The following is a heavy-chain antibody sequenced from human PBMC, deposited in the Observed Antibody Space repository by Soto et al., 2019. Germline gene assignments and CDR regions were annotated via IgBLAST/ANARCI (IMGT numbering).Heavy chain of an antibody. CDR1: GGTFSSYA. CDR2: IIPIFGTA. CDR3: ARGPPRVTANWFDP. D-gene: IGHD5-18*01. J-gene: IGHJ5*02. V-gene: IGHV1-69*13. Sequence: SVKVSCKASGGTFSSYAISWVRQAPGQGLEWMGGIIPIFGTANYAQKFQGRVTITADESTSTAYMELSSLRSEDTAVYYCARGPPRVTANWFDPWGQGTLVTSPQ.